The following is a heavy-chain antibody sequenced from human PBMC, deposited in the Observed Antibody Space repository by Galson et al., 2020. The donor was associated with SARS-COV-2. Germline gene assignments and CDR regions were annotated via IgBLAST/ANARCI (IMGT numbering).Heavy chain of an antibody. V-gene: IGHV4-59*01. J-gene: IGHJ4*02. D-gene: IGHD2-2*01. Sequence: ASETLSLTCTVSGGSISSYYWSWIRQPPGKGLEWIGYIYYSGSTNYNPSLKSRVTISVDTSKNQFSLKLSSVTAADTAMYYCARGYCSSTSCYAGPFDYWGQGTLVTVSS. CDR1: GGSISSYY. CDR2: IYYSGST. CDR3: ARGYCSSTSCYAGPFDY.